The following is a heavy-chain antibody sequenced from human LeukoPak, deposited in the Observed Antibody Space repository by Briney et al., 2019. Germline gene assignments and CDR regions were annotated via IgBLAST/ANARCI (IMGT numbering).Heavy chain of an antibody. CDR1: GFTFSSYG. CDR2: ISYDGSDK. CDR3: ARDGKGLAYYFDY. J-gene: IGHJ4*02. V-gene: IGHV3-30*03. Sequence: GGSLRLSCAASGFTFSSYGMHWIRRAPGKGLEWVAVISYDGSDKYYADSVKGRFTISRDNSKNTLYLQMNSLRAEDTAVYYCARDGKGLAYYFDYWGQGTLVTVSS. D-gene: IGHD6-19*01.